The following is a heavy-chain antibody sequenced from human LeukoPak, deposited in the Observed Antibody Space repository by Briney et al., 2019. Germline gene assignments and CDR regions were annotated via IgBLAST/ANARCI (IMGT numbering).Heavy chain of an antibody. Sequence: ASVKVSCKASGYTYTGYYMHWVRQAPGQGLEWMGWINPNSGATNYAQKFQGRVTMTRDTSINTAYMELSTLRSDDTAVNYCARSLPSTGYNMLDYWGQGTLVTVSS. CDR2: INPNSGAT. CDR3: ARSLPSTGYNMLDY. D-gene: IGHD3-9*01. CDR1: GYTYTGYY. J-gene: IGHJ4*02. V-gene: IGHV1-2*02.